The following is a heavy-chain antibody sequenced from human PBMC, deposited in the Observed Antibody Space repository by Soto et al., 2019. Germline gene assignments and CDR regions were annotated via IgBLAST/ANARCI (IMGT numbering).Heavy chain of an antibody. CDR3: ARVPRPYNWNYDY. J-gene: IGHJ4*02. D-gene: IGHD1-7*01. CDR1: GGTFSSYA. Sequence: SVKVSCKASGGTFSSYAISWVRQAPGQGLEWMGGIIPIFGTANYAQKFQGRVTITADKSTSTAYMELSSLRSEDTAVYYCARVPRPYNWNYDYWGQGTLVTVSS. CDR2: IIPIFGTA. V-gene: IGHV1-69*06.